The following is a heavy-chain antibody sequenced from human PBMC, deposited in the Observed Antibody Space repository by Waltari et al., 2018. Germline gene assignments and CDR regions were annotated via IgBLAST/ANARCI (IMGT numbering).Heavy chain of an antibody. CDR1: GYTFTSYY. CDR3: ARFIWDYYYGMDV. D-gene: IGHD3-10*01. V-gene: IGHV1-46*01. Sequence: QVQLVQSGAEVKKPGASVTVSCKASGYTFTSYYMHWVRQAPGQGLEWMGIINPSGGSTSYAQKFQGRVTMTRDTSTSTVYMELSSLRSEDTAVYYCARFIWDYYYGMDVWGQGTTVTVSS. J-gene: IGHJ6*02. CDR2: INPSGGST.